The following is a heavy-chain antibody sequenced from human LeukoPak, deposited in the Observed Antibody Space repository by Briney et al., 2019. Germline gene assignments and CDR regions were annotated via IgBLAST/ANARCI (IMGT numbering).Heavy chain of an antibody. D-gene: IGHD3-10*01. J-gene: IGHJ5*02. CDR2: MNPNSGNT. Sequence: ASVKVSCKASGYTFTSYDINWVRQATGQGLEWMGWMNPNSGNTGYAQKFQGRVTMTRNTSISTAYMELSSLRSEDTAVYYCARAGVLLWFGESNWFDPWGQGTLVTVSS. V-gene: IGHV1-8*01. CDR3: ARAGVLLWFGESNWFDP. CDR1: GYTFTSYD.